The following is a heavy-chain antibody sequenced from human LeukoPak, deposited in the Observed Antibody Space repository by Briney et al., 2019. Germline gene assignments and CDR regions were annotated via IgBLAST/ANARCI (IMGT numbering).Heavy chain of an antibody. D-gene: IGHD3-22*01. Sequence: GGSLRLSCAASGFTFSSYGMHWFRQAPGKGLEWVAVIWYDGSNKYYADSVKGRFTISRDNSKNALYLQMNSLRAEDTAVYYCARDPWPYDDSSGYYPDYWGQGALVTVSS. CDR3: ARDPWPYDDSSGYYPDY. J-gene: IGHJ4*02. CDR1: GFTFSSYG. V-gene: IGHV3-33*01. CDR2: IWYDGSNK.